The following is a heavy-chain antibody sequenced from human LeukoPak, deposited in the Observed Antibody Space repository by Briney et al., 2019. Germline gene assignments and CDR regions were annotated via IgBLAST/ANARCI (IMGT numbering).Heavy chain of an antibody. CDR3: ARDSSYSSVMDV. D-gene: IGHD2-15*01. CDR2: ISYDGTNK. CDR1: GFTFSSYA. J-gene: IGHJ6*03. V-gene: IGHV3-30*04. Sequence: GGSLRLSCAASGFTFSSYAMHWVRQAPGKGLEWVTIISYDGTNKYYADSVKGRFTISRDNSKNTLFLQMNSLRAEDTAVYYCARDSSYSSVMDVWGNGTTVTVSS.